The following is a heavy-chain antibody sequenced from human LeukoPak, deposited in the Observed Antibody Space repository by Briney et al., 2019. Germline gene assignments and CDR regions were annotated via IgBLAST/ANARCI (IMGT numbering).Heavy chain of an antibody. CDR1: GFTFSDYY. CDR3: ARGHHSESYKADY. J-gene: IGHJ4*02. Sequence: GGSLRLSCAASGFTFSDYYMSWIRQAPGKGLEWVSVIYSGGNTYYADSVKGRFTISRDNSKNTLYLQMNSLRAEDTAVYYCARGHHSESYKADYWGQGTLVTVSS. D-gene: IGHD3-10*01. V-gene: IGHV3-53*01. CDR2: IYSGGNT.